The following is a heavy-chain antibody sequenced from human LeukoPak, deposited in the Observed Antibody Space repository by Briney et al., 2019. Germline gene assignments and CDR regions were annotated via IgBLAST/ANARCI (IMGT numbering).Heavy chain of an antibody. CDR1: GGAISRGSYY. CDR2: IYTSGST. D-gene: IGHD3-3*01. V-gene: IGHV4-61*02. CDR3: ARTLEWEDDAFDI. Sequence: PSQTLSLTSTVSGGAISRGSYYWRSIRQPAGKGLGWSGRIYTSGSTNYNPSLKSRVTISVDTSTNHFSLKLSSLIAADPAAYFSARTLEWEDDAFDIWLEGTMVTASS. J-gene: IGHJ3*02.